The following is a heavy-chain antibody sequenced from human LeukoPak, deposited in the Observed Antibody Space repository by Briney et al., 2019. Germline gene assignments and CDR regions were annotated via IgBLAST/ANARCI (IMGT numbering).Heavy chain of an antibody. Sequence: PGGSLRLSCAASGFTFSSYAMHWVRQAPGKGLEWVAVIWYDGSNKYYADSVKGRFTISRDNSKNTLYLQMNSLRAEDTAVYYCARGGELATSSFDYWGQGTLVTVSS. J-gene: IGHJ4*02. CDR1: GFTFSSYA. V-gene: IGHV3-33*08. CDR3: ARGGELATSSFDY. D-gene: IGHD5-24*01. CDR2: IWYDGSNK.